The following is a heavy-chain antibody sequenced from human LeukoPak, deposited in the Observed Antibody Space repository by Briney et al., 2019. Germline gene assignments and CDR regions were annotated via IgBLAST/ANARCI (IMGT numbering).Heavy chain of an antibody. V-gene: IGHV3-64*01. CDR1: GFTFSSYA. D-gene: IGHD2-2*01. CDR2: ISSNGGST. Sequence: GGSLRLSCAASGFTFSSYAMSWVRQAPGKGLEYVSAISSNGGSTYYANSVKGRFTISRDNSKNTLYLQMGSLRAEDMAVYYCAGSAVVPASIDYWGQGTLVTVSS. J-gene: IGHJ4*02. CDR3: AGSAVVPASIDY.